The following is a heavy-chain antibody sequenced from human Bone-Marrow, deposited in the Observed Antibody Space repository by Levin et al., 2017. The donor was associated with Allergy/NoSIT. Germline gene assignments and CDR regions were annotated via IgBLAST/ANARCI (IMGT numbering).Heavy chain of an antibody. V-gene: IGHV3-23*01. CDR2: ISGSGGST. Sequence: GGSLRLSCAASGFTFSSYAMSWVRQAPGKGLEWVSAISGSGGSTYYADSVKGRFTISRDNSKNTLYLQMNSLRAEDTAVYYCAKDRETHYGAVHAFDIWGQGTMVTVSS. CDR1: GFTFSSYA. CDR3: AKDRETHYGAVHAFDI. D-gene: IGHD4-17*01. J-gene: IGHJ3*02.